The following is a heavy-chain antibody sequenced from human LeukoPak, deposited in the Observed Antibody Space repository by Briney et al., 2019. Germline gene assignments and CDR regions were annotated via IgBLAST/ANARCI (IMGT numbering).Heavy chain of an antibody. CDR2: IHYSGNT. CDR3: ASRVRRNYYFDD. CDR1: GGSIGSSSYY. V-gene: IGHV4-39*01. Sequence: PSETLSLTCTVSGGSIGSSSYYWGWIRQPPGEGLEWIGSIHYSGNTYYNPSLKSRVTISVDTSKNQFSLKLSSVTAADTAIYYCASRVRRNYYFDDWGQGTLVTVSA. J-gene: IGHJ4*02. D-gene: IGHD1-14*01.